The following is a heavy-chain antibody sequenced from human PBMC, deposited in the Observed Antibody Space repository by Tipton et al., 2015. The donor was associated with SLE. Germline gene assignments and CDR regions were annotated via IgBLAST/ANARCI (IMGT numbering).Heavy chain of an antibody. CDR3: ARGGGGSYQDY. CDR1: GFTFSNAW. CDR2: ISSSGSTI. J-gene: IGHJ4*02. Sequence: SLRLSCAASGFTFSNAWMSWVRQAPGKGLEWVSCISSSGSTIYYADSVKGRFTISRDNAKNSLYLQMNSLRAEDTAVYYCARGGGGSYQDYWGQGTLVTVSS. V-gene: IGHV3-11*04. D-gene: IGHD1-26*01.